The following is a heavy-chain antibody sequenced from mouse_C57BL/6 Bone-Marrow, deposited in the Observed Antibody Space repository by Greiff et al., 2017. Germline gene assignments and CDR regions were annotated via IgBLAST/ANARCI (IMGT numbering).Heavy chain of an antibody. D-gene: IGHD2-4*01. CDR1: GFTFSSYG. Sequence: EVMLVESGGDLVKPGGSLKLSCAASGFTFSSYGMSWVRQTPDKRLEWVATISSGGSYTYYPDSVKGRFTISRDNAKNTLYLQMSSLKSEDTAMYYCARDYDDGYWGQGTLVTVSA. CDR2: ISSGGSYT. CDR3: ARDYDDGY. J-gene: IGHJ3*01. V-gene: IGHV5-6*01.